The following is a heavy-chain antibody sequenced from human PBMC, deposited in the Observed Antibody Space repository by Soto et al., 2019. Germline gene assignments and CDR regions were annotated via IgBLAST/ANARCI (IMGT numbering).Heavy chain of an antibody. CDR3: ARDRSGYSSGWYDY. V-gene: IGHV1-2*04. Sequence: ASVKVSCKASGYTFTGYYMHWVRQAPGQGLEWMGWINPNSGGTNYAQKFQGWVTMTRDTSISTAYMELSRLRSDDTAVYSCARDRSGYSSGWYDYWGQGTLVTVSS. CDR2: INPNSGGT. J-gene: IGHJ4*02. CDR1: GYTFTGYY. D-gene: IGHD6-19*01.